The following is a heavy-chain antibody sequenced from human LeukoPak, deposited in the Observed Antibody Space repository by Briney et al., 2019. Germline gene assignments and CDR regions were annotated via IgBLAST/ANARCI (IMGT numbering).Heavy chain of an antibody. V-gene: IGHV3-48*03. Sequence: PGGSLRLSRAPSGFTLSSYEMNWVPPAPGKGLEWVSYIIRSGRTIYYTDSEKGGFTISSDNAKKSLYLQKNSLRAQDTALYYFAEVGITMIGGFWGKGTLVTVSS. CDR1: GFTLSSYE. D-gene: IGHD3-10*02. CDR2: IIRSGRTI. J-gene: IGHJ4*01. CDR3: AEVGITMIGGF.